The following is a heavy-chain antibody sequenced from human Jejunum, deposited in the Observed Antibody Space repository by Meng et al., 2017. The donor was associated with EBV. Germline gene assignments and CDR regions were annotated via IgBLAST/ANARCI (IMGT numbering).Heavy chain of an antibody. J-gene: IGHJ4*02. D-gene: IGHD1-1*01. CDR3: ARETTGGYYFDY. CDR2: TYYRSKLYN. V-gene: IGHV6-1*01. Sequence: PLKQSGPGLVKPSQTHSPPCDIYGDSVSSNSASWNWIRHSPSRGLELLGRTYYRSKLYNDYAQSVKSRLTINPDTSKNQFSLQLNSVTPEDTAVYFCARETTGGYYFDYWGQGTLVTVSS. CDR1: GDSVSSNSAS.